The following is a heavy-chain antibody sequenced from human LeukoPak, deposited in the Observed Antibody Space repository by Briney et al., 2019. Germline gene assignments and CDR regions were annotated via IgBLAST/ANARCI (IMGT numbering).Heavy chain of an antibody. CDR1: GGSTSSGGYY. J-gene: IGHJ6*03. CDR3: ARETSQKGAHYMDV. Sequence: PSETLSLTCTVSGGSTSSGGYYWNWIRQPAGKGLEWIGRISTTGSTNYNPSLKSRVTISVDTSKNQFSLKLSSVTAADTAVYYCARETSQKGAHYMDVWGKGTTVTISS. V-gene: IGHV4-61*02. D-gene: IGHD3-16*01. CDR2: ISTTGST.